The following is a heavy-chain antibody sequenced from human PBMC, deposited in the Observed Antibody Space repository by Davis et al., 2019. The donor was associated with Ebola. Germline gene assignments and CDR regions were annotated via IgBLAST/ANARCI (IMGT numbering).Heavy chain of an antibody. Sequence: GESLKISCAASGFTVSSNYMSWVRQAPGKGLEWVSVIYSGGSTYYADSVKGRFTISRDNSKNTLYLQMNSLRAEDTAVYYCARGYDFWSGYYGMDVWGQGTTVTVSS. J-gene: IGHJ6*02. CDR1: GFTVSSNY. CDR2: IYSGGST. V-gene: IGHV3-66*01. CDR3: ARGYDFWSGYYGMDV. D-gene: IGHD3-3*01.